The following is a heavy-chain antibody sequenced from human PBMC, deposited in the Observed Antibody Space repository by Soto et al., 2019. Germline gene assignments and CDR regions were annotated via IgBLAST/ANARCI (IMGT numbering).Heavy chain of an antibody. CDR2: IKEDGTVK. CDR1: GFAFRSSW. V-gene: IGHV3-7*04. CDR3: AREPLRSAFDI. J-gene: IGHJ3*02. Sequence: DVQLVESGGDLVQPGGSLRLSCVASGFAFRSSWMSWVRQAPGKGLEFVTNIKEDGTVKNYVDSVKGRFTIARDNAKSSVYLQMSSLRVEDTAVYYCAREPLRSAFDIWGQGTMVIVSS.